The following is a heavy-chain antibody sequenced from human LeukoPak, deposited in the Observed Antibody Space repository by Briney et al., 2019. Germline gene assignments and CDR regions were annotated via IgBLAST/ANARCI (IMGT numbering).Heavy chain of an antibody. Sequence: AGSLRLSCAASGFTFSSYSMNWVRQAPGKGLEWVSSIGSSSLYIYYAYSVKGRFTISSENAKNSQFLQMNSLRAEDTAVYYCVGSPRSVWYWFDYWGQGTLVTVSS. J-gene: IGHJ4*02. CDR2: IGSSSLYI. D-gene: IGHD6-19*01. CDR3: VGSPRSVWYWFDY. V-gene: IGHV3-21*01. CDR1: GFTFSSYS.